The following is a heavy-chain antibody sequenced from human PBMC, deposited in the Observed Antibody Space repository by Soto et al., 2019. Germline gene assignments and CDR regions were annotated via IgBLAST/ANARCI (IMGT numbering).Heavy chain of an antibody. D-gene: IGHD3-10*01. CDR2: ISYDGSNK. J-gene: IGHJ6*02. CDR1: GFTFSSYG. V-gene: IGHV3-30*18. CDR3: AKDRGFGGKDYYYGMDV. Sequence: QVQLVESGGGVVQPGRSLRLSCAASGFTFSSYGMHWVRQAPGKGLEWVAVISYDGSNKYYADSVKGRFTISRDNSKHTLYVQMNSLRAEDTAVYYCAKDRGFGGKDYYYGMDVWGQGTTVTVFS.